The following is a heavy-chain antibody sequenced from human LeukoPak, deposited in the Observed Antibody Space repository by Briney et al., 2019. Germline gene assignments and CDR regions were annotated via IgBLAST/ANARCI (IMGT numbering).Heavy chain of an antibody. Sequence: SETLSLTCTVSGGSISSYYWSWIRQPPGKGLEWIGYIYYSGSTNYNPSLKSRVTISVDTSKNQFSLKLSSVTAADTAVYYCARSEMATISGDVWGKGTTVTISS. V-gene: IGHV4-59*01. CDR2: IYYSGST. CDR1: GGSISSYY. J-gene: IGHJ6*04. CDR3: ARSEMATISGDV. D-gene: IGHD5-24*01.